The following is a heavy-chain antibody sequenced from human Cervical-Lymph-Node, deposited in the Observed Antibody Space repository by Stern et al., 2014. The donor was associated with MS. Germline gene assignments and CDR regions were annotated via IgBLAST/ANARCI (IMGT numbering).Heavy chain of an antibody. D-gene: IGHD1-1*01. J-gene: IGHJ5*02. CDR2: IIPILETA. CDR3: ALLSYNSGPES. CDR1: GGNFSVLA. V-gene: IGHV1-69*06. Sequence: VQLVESGAEVKKPESSVKVSCQASGGNFSVLAISWVRQAPGQRPEWMGGIIPILETATYAQKFQGRVTITADRSTSRFHMEMTSLRGEDTAVFYCALLSYNSGPESWGQGTLVTVSS.